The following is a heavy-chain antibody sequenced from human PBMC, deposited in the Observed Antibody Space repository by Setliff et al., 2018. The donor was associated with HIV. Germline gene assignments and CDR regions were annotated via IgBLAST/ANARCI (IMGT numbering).Heavy chain of an antibody. D-gene: IGHD6-13*01. CDR3: ARSVAGTLVWSL. CDR2: IYHSGNT. J-gene: IGHJ4*02. CDR1: GYSISSGYY. V-gene: IGHV4-38-2*01. Sequence: SETLSLTCAVSGYSISSGYYWGWIRQPPGKGLEWIGGIYHSGNTYYNPSLKSRVTISVDTSKNQFSLKLSSVTAADTAVYYCARSVAGTLVWSLRGQGTLVTVSS.